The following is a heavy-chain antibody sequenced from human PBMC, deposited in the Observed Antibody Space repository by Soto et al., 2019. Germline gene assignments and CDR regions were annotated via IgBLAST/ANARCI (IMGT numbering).Heavy chain of an antibody. J-gene: IGHJ5*02. CDR3: ASRYNWNHEPSRIDP. V-gene: IGHV3-30-3*01. D-gene: IGHD1-20*01. Sequence: GGSLRLSCAASGFTFSSYAMHWVRQAPGKGLEWVAVISYDGSNKYYADSVKGRFTISRDNSKNTLYLQMNSLRAEDTAVYYCASRYNWNHEPSRIDPWGQGTLVTVSS. CDR1: GFTFSSYA. CDR2: ISYDGSNK.